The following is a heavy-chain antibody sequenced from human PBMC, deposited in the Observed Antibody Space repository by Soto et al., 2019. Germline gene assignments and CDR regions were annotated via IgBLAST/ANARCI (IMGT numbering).Heavy chain of an antibody. CDR2: IYHSGST. Sequence: SETLSLTCTVSGDSISSSNWWSWVRQPPGKGLEWIGEIYHSGSTDYNPSLKSRVTISIDTSKNQFSLKLSSVTAADTAVYYCARQGGSYVSAEYYYGIDVRGQGTTGTVSS. J-gene: IGHJ6*02. CDR1: GDSISSSNW. V-gene: IGHV4-4*02. D-gene: IGHD1-26*01. CDR3: ARQGGSYVSAEYYYGIDV.